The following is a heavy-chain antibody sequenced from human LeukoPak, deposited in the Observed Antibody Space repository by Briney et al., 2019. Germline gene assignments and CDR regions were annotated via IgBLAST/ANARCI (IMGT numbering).Heavy chain of an antibody. V-gene: IGHV3-11*01. CDR1: GFIFSDYY. J-gene: IGHJ4*02. D-gene: IGHD2-21*02. CDR3: ARDPLYCGTDCYYFDY. CDR2: ISSSGRTI. Sequence: GGSLRLSCAASGFIFSDYYMSWLRQTPGKGLEWLSYISSSGRTIYHADPVKGRFTISRDNAKNSLYLHMNSLRADDTAVYYCARDPLYCGTDCYYFDYWGQGTLVTVSS.